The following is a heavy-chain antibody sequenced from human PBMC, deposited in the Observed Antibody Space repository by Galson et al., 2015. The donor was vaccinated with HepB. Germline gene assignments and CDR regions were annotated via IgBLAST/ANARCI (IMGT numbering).Heavy chain of an antibody. Sequence: SLRLSCAASGFIFSDYGMNWVRQAPGKGLEWISYISNSASLRNYADSVKGRFTISRDNVENLLYLQMNRPRADDTAIYYCAREGMYYENVTGYNLWGSFDYWGQGAQVTVSS. D-gene: IGHD3-9*01. J-gene: IGHJ4*02. CDR1: GFIFSDYG. V-gene: IGHV3-48*03. CDR3: AREGMYYENVTGYNLWGSFDY. CDR2: ISNSASLR.